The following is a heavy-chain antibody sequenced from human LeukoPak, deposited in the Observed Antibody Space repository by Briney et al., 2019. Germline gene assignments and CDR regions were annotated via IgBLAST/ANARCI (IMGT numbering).Heavy chain of an antibody. D-gene: IGHD7-27*01. J-gene: IGHJ4*02. V-gene: IGHV3-48*02. Sequence: GGSLGLSCAASGFTFSSYSMTWVRQAPGRGLEWVSYISSSSSTIYYADSVKGRFTISRDNAKNSLYLQMNSLRDEDTAVYYCARDLNWGSGYYFDYWGQGTLVTVSS. CDR3: ARDLNWGSGYYFDY. CDR1: GFTFSSYS. CDR2: ISSSSSTI.